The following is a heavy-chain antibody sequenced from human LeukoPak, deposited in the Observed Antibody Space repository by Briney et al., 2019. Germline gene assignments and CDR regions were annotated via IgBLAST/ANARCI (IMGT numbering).Heavy chain of an antibody. CDR3: AKENTKTPFRPGEATVTKGYFDY. CDR2: INPNSGGT. CDR1: GYTFTSYY. J-gene: IGHJ4*02. D-gene: IGHD4-17*01. Sequence: ASVKVSCKASGYTFTSYYMHWMRQAPGQGPEWMGWINPNSGGTNYAQKFQGRVTMTRDTSISTAYMELSRLRSDDTAVYYCAKENTKTPFRPGEATVTKGYFDYWGQGTLVTVSS. V-gene: IGHV1-2*02.